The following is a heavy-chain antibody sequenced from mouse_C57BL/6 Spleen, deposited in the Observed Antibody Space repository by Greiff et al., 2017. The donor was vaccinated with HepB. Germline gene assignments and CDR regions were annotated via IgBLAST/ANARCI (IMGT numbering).Heavy chain of an antibody. Sequence: VKVVESGPGLVAPSQILSITCTVSGFSLTSYGLHWVRHPPGKGLEWLVVLWSDGSTTYNSALKSRLSISKDNSKSQVFLKMNSLQADDTAMYYCARLSNYGYFDVWGTGTTVTVSS. CDR1: GFSLTSYG. D-gene: IGHD2-5*01. CDR3: ARLSNYGYFDV. CDR2: LWSDGST. J-gene: IGHJ1*03. V-gene: IGHV2-6*03.